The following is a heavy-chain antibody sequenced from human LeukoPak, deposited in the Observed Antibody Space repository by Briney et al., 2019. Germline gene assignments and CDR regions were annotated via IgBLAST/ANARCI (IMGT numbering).Heavy chain of an antibody. CDR3: PPEDTAMVEHLDFDY. Sequence: NPGGSLRLSCAVSGFTFSRYSMNWVRQAPGKGLEWVSSISNIGTSIYYADSVKGRFTISRDNAKNSLYLQMDSLRAEDTAVYYCPPEDTAMVEHLDFDYWGQGTLVTVSS. V-gene: IGHV3-21*01. D-gene: IGHD5-18*01. CDR1: GFTFSRYS. J-gene: IGHJ4*02. CDR2: ISNIGTSI.